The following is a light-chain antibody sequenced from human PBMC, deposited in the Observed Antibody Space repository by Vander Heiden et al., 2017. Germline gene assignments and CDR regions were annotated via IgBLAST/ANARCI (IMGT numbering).Light chain of an antibody. V-gene: IGLV1-44*01. CDR1: SPNIGSNT. J-gene: IGLJ3*02. Sequence: QSVLTQPPSASGTPGQRVTISCSGSSPNIGSNTVNWYQQLPGTAPKLLIYSNNQRPSGVPDRFSGSKSGTSASLAISGLQSEDEADYYCAACDDSLNGWVFGGGTKLTVL. CDR3: AACDDSLNGWV. CDR2: SNN.